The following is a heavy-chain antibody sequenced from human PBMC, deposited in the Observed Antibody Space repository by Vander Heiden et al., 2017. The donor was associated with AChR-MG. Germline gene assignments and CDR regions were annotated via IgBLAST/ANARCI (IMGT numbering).Heavy chain of an antibody. CDR2: ISGSGGST. J-gene: IGHJ5*02. V-gene: IGHV3-23*01. Sequence: EVQLLVSGGGLVQPGGSLRLSCAVAGFTLSSHAMSWARHAPGKGLGWVSAISGSGGSTYYADSVKGRFTISRDKSKKTLFLQVSSLRVEDTAVYYCAKSSAVAGTNLFDLWGQGTLVTVSS. CDR3: AKSSAVAGTNLFDL. CDR1: GFTLSSHA. D-gene: IGHD6-19*01.